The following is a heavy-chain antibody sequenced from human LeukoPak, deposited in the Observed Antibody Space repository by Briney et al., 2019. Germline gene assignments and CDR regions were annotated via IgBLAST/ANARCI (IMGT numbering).Heavy chain of an antibody. Sequence: SETLSLTCTVSGGSISSYYWSWIRQPPGKGLEWIGYLYYSGSTNYNPSLQSRVTISVDTSKNQFSLKLSSVTAADTAVYDCARGITGTTHRGYWGQGTVVTVSS. CDR2: LYYSGST. J-gene: IGHJ4*02. V-gene: IGHV4-59*01. D-gene: IGHD1-7*01. CDR3: ARGITGTTHRGY. CDR1: GGSISSYY.